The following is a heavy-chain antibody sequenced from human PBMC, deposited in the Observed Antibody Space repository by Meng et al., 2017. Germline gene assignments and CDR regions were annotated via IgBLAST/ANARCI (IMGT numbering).Heavy chain of an antibody. CDR3: ARDLKRDHHLGEGGY. CDR1: GYNFTSYG. J-gene: IGHJ4*02. Sequence: QVHLGQAGAEVNKTGASVKVSCKASGYNFTSYGISWVRQAPGQGLEWMGWISAYNGNTNYAQKLQGRVTMTTDTSTSTAYMELRSLRSDDTAVYYCARDLKRDHHLGEGGYWGQGTLVTVSS. V-gene: IGHV1-18*01. CDR2: ISAYNGNT. D-gene: IGHD3-16*01.